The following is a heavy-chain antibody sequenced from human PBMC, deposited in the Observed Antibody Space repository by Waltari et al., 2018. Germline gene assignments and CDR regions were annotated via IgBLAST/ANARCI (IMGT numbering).Heavy chain of an antibody. D-gene: IGHD3-10*01. Sequence: EVQLVESGGGLVQPGGSLRLSCAASGFTFSSYSMNWVRQAPGEGLEWFSYINSGSSSIKYADSVKGRFTISRDNARNSLYLQMNSLRAEDTAVYYCAREFPRGADAFDVWGQGAVVTVSS. V-gene: IGHV3-48*01. CDR2: INSGSSSI. CDR3: AREFPRGADAFDV. J-gene: IGHJ3*01. CDR1: GFTFSSYS.